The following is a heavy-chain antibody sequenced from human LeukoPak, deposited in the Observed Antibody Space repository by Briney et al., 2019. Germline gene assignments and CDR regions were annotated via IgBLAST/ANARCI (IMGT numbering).Heavy chain of an antibody. CDR3: ARDQEYSSGWYVPVGYYYYYYMDV. D-gene: IGHD6-19*01. CDR1: GDSASRTSAA. Sequence: SQTQSLTSAISGDSASRTSAASNWVRQSPSSVLEWLGTSYSMFQRYNDYAVSVKSRITINPDTSKNQFSLQLNSVTPEDTAVYYCARDQEYSSGWYVPVGYYYYYYMDVWGKGTTVTVSS. J-gene: IGHJ6*03. V-gene: IGHV6-1*01. CDR2: SYSMFQRYN.